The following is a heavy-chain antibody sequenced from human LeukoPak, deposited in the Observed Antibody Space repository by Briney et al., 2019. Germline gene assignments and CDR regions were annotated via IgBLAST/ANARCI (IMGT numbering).Heavy chain of an antibody. D-gene: IGHD6-19*01. Sequence: PGGSLRLSCAASGFTFSNFGMHWVRQAPGKGLEWVAVISYDGSNKYYADSVKGRFTISRDNSKNTLYLQMNSLRAEDTAVYYCARAQLPYSSGWYNWFDPWGQGTLVTVSS. J-gene: IGHJ5*02. CDR1: GFTFSNFG. V-gene: IGHV3-30*03. CDR2: ISYDGSNK. CDR3: ARAQLPYSSGWYNWFDP.